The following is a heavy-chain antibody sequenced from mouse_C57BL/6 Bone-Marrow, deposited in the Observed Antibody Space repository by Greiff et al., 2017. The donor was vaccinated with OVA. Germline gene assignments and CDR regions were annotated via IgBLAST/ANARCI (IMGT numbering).Heavy chain of an antibody. J-gene: IGHJ3*01. CDR3: ASAVFAY. Sequence: VQLQQPGAELVKPGASVKLSCKASGYTFTSYWMQWVKQRPGQGLEWIGEIDPSDSYTNYNQKFKGKATLTVDTSSSTAYMQLSSLTSEDSAVYYCASAVFAYWGQWTLVTVSA. CDR1: GYTFTSYW. CDR2: IDPSDSYT. V-gene: IGHV1-50*01.